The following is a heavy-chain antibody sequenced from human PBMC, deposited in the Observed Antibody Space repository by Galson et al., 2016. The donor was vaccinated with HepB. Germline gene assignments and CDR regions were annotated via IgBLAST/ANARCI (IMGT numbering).Heavy chain of an antibody. CDR3: ASETAASHYFES. Sequence: SVKVSCKASGFTFSTSAVQWVRQARGQPLEWIGWIVVGSGQTNYAQKFQKGVTITTDMTTRTDYMEVSSPRSEDTAVYYCASETAASHYFESWGQGTLVTVSS. CDR1: GFTFSTSA. J-gene: IGHJ4*02. D-gene: IGHD2-15*01. V-gene: IGHV1-58*01. CDR2: IVVGSGQT.